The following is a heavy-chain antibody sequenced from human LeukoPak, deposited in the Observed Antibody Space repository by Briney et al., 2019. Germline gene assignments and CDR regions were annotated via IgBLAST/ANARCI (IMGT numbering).Heavy chain of an antibody. CDR1: GYTFTGYY. CDR3: ARGAPHYDILTGYYLDKGGSDY. J-gene: IGHJ4*02. V-gene: IGHV1-2*02. CDR2: ISPNSGGT. Sequence: ASVKVSCKASGYTFTGYYMHWVRQAPGQGLEWMGWISPNSGGTNYAQKFQGRVTMTRDTSISTAYMELSRLRSDDTAVYYCARGAPHYDILTGYYLDKGGSDYWGQGTLVTVSS. D-gene: IGHD3-9*01.